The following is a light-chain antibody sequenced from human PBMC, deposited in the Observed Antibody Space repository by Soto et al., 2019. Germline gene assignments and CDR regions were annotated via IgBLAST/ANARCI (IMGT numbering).Light chain of an antibody. CDR3: CSYGGSFPYV. CDR2: DVT. Sequence: QSALTQPPSVSGSPGQSVTISCTGTSSDVGGYDYVSWYQQHPGKAPKLLISDVTKRPSGVPDRFSGSKSGNTASLTISVLQAEDEADFYCCSYGGSFPYVFGTGTKLTVL. V-gene: IGLV2-11*01. CDR1: SSDVGGYDY. J-gene: IGLJ1*01.